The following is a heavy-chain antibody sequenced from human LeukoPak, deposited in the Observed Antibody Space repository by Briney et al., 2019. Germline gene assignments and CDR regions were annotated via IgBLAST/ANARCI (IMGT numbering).Heavy chain of an antibody. J-gene: IGHJ6*02. V-gene: IGHV3-23*01. CDR1: GFTFSSYA. D-gene: IGHD3-16*01. CDR3: AKGFGAYYYYYGMDV. CDR2: ISGSGGST. Sequence: QSGGSLRLSCAASGFTFSSYAMSWVHQAPGKGLEWVSAISGSGGSTYYADSVKGRFTISRDNSKNTLYLQMNSLRAEDTAVYYCAKGFGAYYYYYGMDVWGQGTTVTVSS.